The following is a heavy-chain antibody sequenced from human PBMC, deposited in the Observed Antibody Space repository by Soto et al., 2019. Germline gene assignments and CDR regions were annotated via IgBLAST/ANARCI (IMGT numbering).Heavy chain of an antibody. Sequence: PSETLSLTCAVSGGSISSGGYSWSWIRQPPGKGLECIGYIYHSGSTYYNPSLKSRVTISVDRSKNQFSLKLSSVTAADTAVYYCARHLRAVAGTFVYVDYWGQGTLVTVSS. J-gene: IGHJ4*02. CDR3: ARHLRAVAGTFVYVDY. CDR1: GGSISSGGYS. CDR2: IYHSGST. D-gene: IGHD6-19*01. V-gene: IGHV4-30-2*01.